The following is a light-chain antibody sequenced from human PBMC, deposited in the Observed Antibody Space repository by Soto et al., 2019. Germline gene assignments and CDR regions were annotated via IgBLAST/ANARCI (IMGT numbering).Light chain of an antibody. CDR1: QTISTN. Sequence: DIQMTQSPSSLSASVGDRVTITCRASQTISTNLNWYQQNVGGAPRLLIYAASSLQSGVPSRFSGSGSGTDFTLTISRLEPEDFAVYYCQQYGSSPKTFGQGTKLEIK. CDR3: QQYGSSPKT. CDR2: AAS. J-gene: IGKJ2*01. V-gene: IGKV1-39*01.